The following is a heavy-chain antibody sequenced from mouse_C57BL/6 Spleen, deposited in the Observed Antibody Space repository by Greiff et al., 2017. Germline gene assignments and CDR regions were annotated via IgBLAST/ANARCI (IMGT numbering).Heavy chain of an antibody. CDR2: ISDGGSYT. D-gene: IGHD4-1*01. CDR3: ARDHWSDY. V-gene: IGHV5-4*01. CDR1: GFTFSSYA. Sequence: EVKVEESGGGLVKPGGSLKLSCAASGFTFSSYAMSWVRQTPEKRLEWVATISDGGSYTYYPDNVKGRFTISRDNAKNNLYLQMSHLKSEDTAMYYCARDHWSDYWGQGTTLTVSS. J-gene: IGHJ2*01.